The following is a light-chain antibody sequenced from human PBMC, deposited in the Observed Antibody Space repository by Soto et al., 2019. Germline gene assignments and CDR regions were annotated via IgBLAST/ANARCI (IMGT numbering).Light chain of an antibody. V-gene: IGLV1-51*01. CDR1: SSNIGNNY. Sequence: QSVLTQPPSVSAAPGQRVTISCSGSSSNIGNNYVSWYQQLPGTAPKLLIYDINQRPSGIPDRFSGSKSGTSATLAITGLQTGDEADYYCGTWDNSLSAVVFGGGTKVTVL. CDR3: GTWDNSLSAVV. CDR2: DIN. J-gene: IGLJ2*01.